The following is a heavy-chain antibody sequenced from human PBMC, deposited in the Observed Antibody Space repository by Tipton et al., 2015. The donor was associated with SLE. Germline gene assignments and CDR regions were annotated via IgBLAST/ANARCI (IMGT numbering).Heavy chain of an antibody. J-gene: IGHJ4*02. CDR2: MFYMGTP. D-gene: IGHD1-7*01. V-gene: IGHV4-59*11. Sequence: TLSLTCSVSGGSIRSHYWTWIRQAPGKGLECVGFMFYMGTPNYNPSLKSRVTISVDTSKNEFSLTLSSVTAADTAVYYCARTNWNYVYFDYWGQGALVTVSS. CDR1: GGSIRSHY. CDR3: ARTNWNYVYFDY.